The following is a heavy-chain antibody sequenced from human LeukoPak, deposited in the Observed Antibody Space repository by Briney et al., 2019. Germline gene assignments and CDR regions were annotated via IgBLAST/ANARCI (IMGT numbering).Heavy chain of an antibody. V-gene: IGHV4-59*01. CDR3: ARGYDYVWGSYRYTFDY. D-gene: IGHD3-16*02. CDR2: IYYSGST. Sequence: LETLSLTCTVSGGSISSYYWSWIRQPPGKGLEWIGYIYYSGSTNYNPSLKSRVTISVDTSKNQFSLKLSSVTAADTAVYYCARGYDYVWGSYRYTFDYWGQGTLVTVSS. J-gene: IGHJ4*02. CDR1: GGSISSYY.